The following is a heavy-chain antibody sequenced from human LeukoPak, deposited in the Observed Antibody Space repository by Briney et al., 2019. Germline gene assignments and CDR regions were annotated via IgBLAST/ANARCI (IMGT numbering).Heavy chain of an antibody. D-gene: IGHD1-1*01. V-gene: IGHV3-23*01. CDR1: GFTFSSYA. Sequence: GGSLRLSCAASGFTFSSYAMSWVRQAPGKGLEWVSAISGSGGSTYYADSVKGRFTISRDNSKNTLYLQMNSLRAEDTAVYYCAKEGCNWNDDPDAFDIWGQGTMVTVSS. J-gene: IGHJ3*02. CDR3: AKEGCNWNDDPDAFDI. CDR2: ISGSGGST.